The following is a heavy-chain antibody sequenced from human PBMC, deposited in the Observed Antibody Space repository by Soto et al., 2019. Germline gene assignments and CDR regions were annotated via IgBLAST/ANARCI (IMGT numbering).Heavy chain of an antibody. CDR2: MNPNGGNT. CDR1: GYTFTSYY. CDR3: AREDSGYDPRYYYYYYMDV. J-gene: IGHJ6*03. D-gene: IGHD5-12*01. Sequence: ASVKVSCKASGYTFTSYYMHWVRQATGQGLEWMGWMNPNGGNTSYAQKFQGRVTMTRNTSISTAYMELSSLRSEDTAVYYCAREDSGYDPRYYYYYYMDVWGKGTTVTVSS. V-gene: IGHV1-8*02.